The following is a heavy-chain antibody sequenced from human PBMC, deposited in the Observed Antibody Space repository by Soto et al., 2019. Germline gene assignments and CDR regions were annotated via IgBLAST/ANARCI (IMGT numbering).Heavy chain of an antibody. V-gene: IGHV4-59*08. CDR3: ARSRLNCSDGSCYRGYFDY. Sequence: QVQLQESGPGLVKPSETLSLTCTVSGGSISSYYWSWIRQPPGKGLEWIGYIYYSGSTNYNPSLMSRVTISVDTSKNQFSLKLSSVTAADTAVYYCARSRLNCSDGSCYRGYFDYWGQGTLVTVSS. D-gene: IGHD2-15*01. CDR1: GGSISSYY. J-gene: IGHJ4*02. CDR2: IYYSGST.